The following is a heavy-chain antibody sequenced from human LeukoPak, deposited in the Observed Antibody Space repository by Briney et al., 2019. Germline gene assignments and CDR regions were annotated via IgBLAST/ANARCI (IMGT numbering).Heavy chain of an antibody. V-gene: IGHV4-39*01. CDR1: GGSISSSSYY. Sequence: PSETLSLTCTVSGGSISSSSYYWGWIRQPPRKGLEWIGSIYYSGSTYYNPSLKSRVTISVDTSKNQFSLKLSSVTAADTAVYYCARLDVEVGSGPFDYWGQGTLVTVSS. D-gene: IGHD2-15*01. CDR3: ARLDVEVGSGPFDY. CDR2: IYYSGST. J-gene: IGHJ4*02.